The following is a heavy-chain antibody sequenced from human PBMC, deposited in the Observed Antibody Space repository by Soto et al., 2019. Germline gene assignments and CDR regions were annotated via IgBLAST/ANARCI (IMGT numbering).Heavy chain of an antibody. J-gene: IGHJ6*02. Sequence: EVQLVESGGGLVQPGGSLRLSCAASGFTFSSYWMHWVRQAPGEGLVWVSRINSDGSNTTYADSVKGRFTTSRDNAKNTLFLQMNSLRGEDTSVYYCARHVAVATISWGTYGRDVWGQGTTVTVSS. V-gene: IGHV3-74*01. CDR1: GFTFSSYW. D-gene: IGHD5-12*01. CDR2: INSDGSNT. CDR3: ARHVAVATISWGTYGRDV.